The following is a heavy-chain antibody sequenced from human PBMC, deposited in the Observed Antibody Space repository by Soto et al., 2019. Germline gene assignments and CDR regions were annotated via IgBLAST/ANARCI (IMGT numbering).Heavy chain of an antibody. Sequence: HPGGSLRLSCAASGFTFSSYGMHWVRQAPGKGLEWVAVIWYDGSNKYYADSVKGRFTISRDNSKNTLYLQMNSLRAEDTAVYYCARDIVVVVAATYPNYGMDVWGQGTTVTVSS. CDR1: GFTFSSYG. CDR2: IWYDGSNK. CDR3: ARDIVVVVAATYPNYGMDV. J-gene: IGHJ6*02. D-gene: IGHD2-15*01. V-gene: IGHV3-33*01.